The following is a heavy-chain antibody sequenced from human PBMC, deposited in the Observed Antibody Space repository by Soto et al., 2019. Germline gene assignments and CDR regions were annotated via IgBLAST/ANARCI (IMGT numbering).Heavy chain of an antibody. CDR2: ILHDGSAE. V-gene: IGHV3-30*03. D-gene: IGHD4-4*01. Sequence: GGSLRLSCAASGFTFTGYGMHWVRQAPGKGLEWMALILHDGSAEYYADSVKGRFTISRDNSKNTLYLQMNSLRAEDTAVYYCARSRDGYSFYFYYGMDGWGQGTTVTVSS. CDR3: ARSRDGYSFYFYYGMDG. CDR1: GFTFTGYG. J-gene: IGHJ6*02.